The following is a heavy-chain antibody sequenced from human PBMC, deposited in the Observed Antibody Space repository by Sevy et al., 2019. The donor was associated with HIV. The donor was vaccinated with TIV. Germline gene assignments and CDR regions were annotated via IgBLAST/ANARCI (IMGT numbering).Heavy chain of an antibody. CDR2: INPNSGGT. D-gene: IGHD2-15*01. CDR3: AIVGLRYCSGASCYQGDWFDP. J-gene: IGHJ5*02. Sequence: ASVKVSCKASGYSFTAYYIHWVRQAPGQGLEWMGWINPNSGGTNYVQKFQGRVTMTADTSTDTVYMELSSLTSEDTAVYYCAIVGLRYCSGASCYQGDWFDPWGQGTLVTVSS. V-gene: IGHV1-2*02. CDR1: GYSFTAYY.